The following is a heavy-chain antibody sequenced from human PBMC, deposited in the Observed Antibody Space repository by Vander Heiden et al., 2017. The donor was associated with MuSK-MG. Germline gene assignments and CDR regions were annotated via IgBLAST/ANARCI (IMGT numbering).Heavy chain of an antibody. CDR2: INQDGRDQ. V-gene: IGHV3-7*01. CDR1: GFAFGSSW. CDR3: TTEGDCTGGSCYSTGVSN. Sequence: ELHLVEAGGGLVQPGGPVRLSCSALGFAFGSSWLSWVRQAPGKRLEWVANINQDGRDQNYVDSVKGRFTISRDNAKNSLYLQMSSLRDEDTAVYYCTTEGDCTGGSCYSTGVSNWGQGTLVTVSS. J-gene: IGHJ4*02. D-gene: IGHD2-15*01.